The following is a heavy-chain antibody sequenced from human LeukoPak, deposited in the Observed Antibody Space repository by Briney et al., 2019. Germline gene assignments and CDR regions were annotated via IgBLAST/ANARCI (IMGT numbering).Heavy chain of an antibody. Sequence: KMSGPTLVNPTQTLTLTCTFSGFSLSTSKVGVGWIRQPPGKALEWLALIYWDDDKRYSPSLQSRLTITKDTSKNQVVLTMTNMDPVDTATYYCAHRLPIAAAGFVFDSWGQGTLVTVSS. CDR2: IYWDDDK. D-gene: IGHD6-13*01. J-gene: IGHJ4*02. CDR3: AHRLPIAAAGFVFDS. V-gene: IGHV2-5*02. CDR1: GFSLSTSKVG.